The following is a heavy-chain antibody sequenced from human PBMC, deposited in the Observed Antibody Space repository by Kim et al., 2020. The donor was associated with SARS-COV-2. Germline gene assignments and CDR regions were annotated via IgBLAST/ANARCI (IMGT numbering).Heavy chain of an antibody. CDR1: GFTFRNYA. V-gene: IGHV3-30*04. CDR2: ISYDGSNK. D-gene: IGHD6-19*01. CDR3: ATDLAQWLASRYFYGMDV. J-gene: IGHJ6*02. Sequence: GGSLRLSCAASGFTFRNYAFHWVRQAPGKGLEWVAVISYDGSNKYYADSVKGRFTIYRNNSKDTLYLHLNSRRIGDTALYYCATDLAQWLASRYFYGMDVWGQGTTVTVSS.